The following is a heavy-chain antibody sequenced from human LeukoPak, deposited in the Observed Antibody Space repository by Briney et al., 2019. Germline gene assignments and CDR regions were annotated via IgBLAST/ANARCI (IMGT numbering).Heavy chain of an antibody. J-gene: IGHJ4*02. CDR2: ISYDGSNK. CDR1: GFAFSDHY. D-gene: IGHD5-18*01. Sequence: PGGSLRLSCIASGFAFSDHYIDWVRQAPGKGLEWVAVISYDGSNKYYADSVKGRFTISRDNSKNTLYLQMNSLRAEDTAVYYCARDSDYSYGYLYWGQGTLVTVSS. V-gene: IGHV3-30-3*01. CDR3: ARDSDYSYGYLY.